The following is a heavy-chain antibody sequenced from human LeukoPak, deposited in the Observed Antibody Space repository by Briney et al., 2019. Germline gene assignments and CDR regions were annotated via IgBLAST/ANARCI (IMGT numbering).Heavy chain of an antibody. CDR3: ARPGGSSWSQFDY. V-gene: IGHV3-48*02. D-gene: IGHD6-13*01. CDR1: GFSFSSYS. Sequence: GGSLRLSCAASGFSFSSYSMDWVRQAPGKGLEWVSYLSGSSSSIYYAGSVKGRFTISRDNAKTSLYLQMNSLRDEDTAVYYCARPGGSSWSQFDYWGQGTLVTVSS. J-gene: IGHJ4*02. CDR2: LSGSSSSI.